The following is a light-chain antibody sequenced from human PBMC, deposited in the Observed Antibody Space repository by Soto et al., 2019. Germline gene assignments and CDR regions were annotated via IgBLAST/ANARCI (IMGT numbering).Light chain of an antibody. V-gene: IGLV2-14*03. CDR2: DVS. CDR3: SSYTISNTGV. J-gene: IGLJ3*02. Sequence: QSALTQPASVSGSPGQSITISCTGTSSDIGANNYVSWYQQYAGKAPKLLIYDVSNRPSGVSDRFSGSKSANTASLTISGLQAEDEAAYYCSSYTISNTGVFGGGTKLTVL. CDR1: SSDIGANNY.